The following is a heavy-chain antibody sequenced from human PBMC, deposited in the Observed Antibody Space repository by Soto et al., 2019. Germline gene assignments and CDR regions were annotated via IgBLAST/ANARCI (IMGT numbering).Heavy chain of an antibody. D-gene: IGHD2-2*01. CDR2: IYYSVST. Sequence: QVQLQESGPGLVKPSQTLSLTCTVSGGSISSGGYYWRCIRQHQGKGLEWMGYIYYSVSTYYNPSLKCRVIISVDTSMDPISLYLRSRTAADTAGYYWAAGLGYCISTSGPYYYGMDVWGHWTTVVVCS. V-gene: IGHV4-31*03. CDR1: GGSISSGGYY. CDR3: AAGLGYCISTSGPYYYGMDV. J-gene: IGHJ6*02.